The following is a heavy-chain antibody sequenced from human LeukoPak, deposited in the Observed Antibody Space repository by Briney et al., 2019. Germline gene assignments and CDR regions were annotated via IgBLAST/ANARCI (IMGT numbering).Heavy chain of an antibody. Sequence: GGSLRLSCAASGFTFSSYAMSWVRPAPGKGLECVSAISGSGGSTYYADSVKGRFTISRDNSKNTLYLEMNSLRAEDTAVYYCARLRFGELGDWFVPWGQGTLVTVSS. CDR3: ARLRFGELGDWFVP. D-gene: IGHD3-10*01. CDR2: ISGSGGST. V-gene: IGHV3-23*01. J-gene: IGHJ5*02. CDR1: GFTFSSYA.